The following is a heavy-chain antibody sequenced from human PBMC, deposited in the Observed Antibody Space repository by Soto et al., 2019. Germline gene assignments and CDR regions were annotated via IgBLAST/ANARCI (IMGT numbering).Heavy chain of an antibody. D-gene: IGHD1-26*01. J-gene: IGHJ4*02. Sequence: PSETLSLTCTVSGGSISNYHWSWIRQPPGKGLEWIAYMYYSGSTNYNPSLKSRVTISLDTSKNQFSLKLSSVTAADTAVYYCARAGATTLSDYWGQGTLVTVSS. V-gene: IGHV4-59*01. CDR1: GGSISNYH. CDR3: ARAGATTLSDY. CDR2: MYYSGST.